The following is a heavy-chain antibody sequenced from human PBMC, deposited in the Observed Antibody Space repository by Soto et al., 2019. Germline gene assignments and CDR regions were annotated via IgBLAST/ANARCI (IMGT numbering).Heavy chain of an antibody. D-gene: IGHD5-18*01. Sequence: QVQLVQSGAEVKKPGSSVKVSCKASGGTFSSYAISWVRQAPGQGLEWMGGIIPIFGTANYAQKFQGRVTITADESTSTSYMELSCLRSEDTAVYYCARSRWSDTAMVSFFDYWGQGTLVTVSS. CDR3: ARSRWSDTAMVSFFDY. V-gene: IGHV1-69*01. CDR1: GGTFSSYA. CDR2: IIPIFGTA. J-gene: IGHJ4*02.